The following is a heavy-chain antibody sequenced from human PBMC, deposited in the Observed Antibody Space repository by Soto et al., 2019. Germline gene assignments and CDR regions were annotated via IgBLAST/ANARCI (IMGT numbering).Heavy chain of an antibody. V-gene: IGHV1-2*02. CDR1: GYNFIAQN. J-gene: IGHJ3*01. CDR3: ARERHLNSPSDAFDL. D-gene: IGHD1-7*01. Sequence: QVHLVQSGAEVKKPGASVXXXXXXSGYNFIAQNIHWVRQAPGLGLEWMGKMNPNSGGSDYAQEFQGRVTVTRDTSISTVYMELTSLKSDDTAVYYCARERHLNSPSDAFDLWGQGTMVIVSS. CDR2: MNPNSGGS.